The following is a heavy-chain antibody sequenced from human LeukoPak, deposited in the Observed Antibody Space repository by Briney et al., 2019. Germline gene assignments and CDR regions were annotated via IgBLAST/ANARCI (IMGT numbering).Heavy chain of an antibody. CDR2: ISSSGSTI. J-gene: IGHJ3*02. V-gene: IGHV3-48*03. CDR1: GFTFSSYE. Sequence: GASLRLSCAASGFTFSSYEMNWVRQAPGKGLEWVSYISSSGSTIYYADSVKGRFTISRDNAKNSLYLQMNSLRAEDTAMYYCARDPDYYDSSGYYHDAFDIWGQGTMVTVSS. D-gene: IGHD3-22*01. CDR3: ARDPDYYDSSGYYHDAFDI.